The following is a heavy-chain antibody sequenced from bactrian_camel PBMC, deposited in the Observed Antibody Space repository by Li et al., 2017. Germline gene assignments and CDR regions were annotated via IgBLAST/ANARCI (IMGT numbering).Heavy chain of an antibody. Sequence: HVQLVESGGGAVKAGGSLTLSCEASGYTSVSYCMGWFRQAPGKEREGVAAMYRKGAAIYEDSVKGRFTISKDNAKNTMDLHMVSLKPEDTAMYYCAANPNTYCSIAPLQYWGQGTQVTVS. V-gene: IGHV3S55*01. CDR1: GYTSVSYC. CDR2: MYRKGAA. J-gene: IGHJ4*01. CDR3: AANPNTYCSIAPLQY. D-gene: IGHD2*01.